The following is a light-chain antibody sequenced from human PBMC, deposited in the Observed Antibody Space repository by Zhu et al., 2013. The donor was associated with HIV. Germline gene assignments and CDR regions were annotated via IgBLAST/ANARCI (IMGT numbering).Light chain of an antibody. CDR3: QQFGGSLLT. J-gene: IGKJ4*01. V-gene: IGKV3-20*01. CDR1: RTISSTY. Sequence: EIVLTQSPGTLSLSPGERATLSCRANRTISSTYLAWYQQKPGQAPRLLIFSTSIRATGVPDRFEGTGSGTEFSLTISRLEPEDFAVYYCQQFGGSLLTFGGGTKVEIK. CDR2: STS.